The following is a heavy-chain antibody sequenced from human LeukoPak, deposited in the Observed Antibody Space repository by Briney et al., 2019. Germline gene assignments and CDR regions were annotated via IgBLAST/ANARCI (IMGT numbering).Heavy chain of an antibody. J-gene: IGHJ6*03. CDR2: INSDGSST. CDR3: AREDYSDYYMDV. D-gene: IGHD4-11*01. V-gene: IGHV3-74*01. Sequence: PGGSLRLSCAAYGFTLSSYWMHWVRQAPGKGLVWASRINSDGSSTTYADSEKGRITISRDNAKNTLYLQMNSLRAEDTAVYYCAREDYSDYYMDVWGKGTTVTVSS. CDR1: GFTLSSYW.